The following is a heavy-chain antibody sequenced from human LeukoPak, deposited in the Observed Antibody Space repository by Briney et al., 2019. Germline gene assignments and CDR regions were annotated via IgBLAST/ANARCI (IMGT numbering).Heavy chain of an antibody. CDR2: INSDGSST. D-gene: IGHD4-17*01. J-gene: IGHJ3*02. Sequence: GGSLRLSCAASGFTFSSYWMHWVRQAPGKGLVWVSRINSDGSSTSYADSVKGRFTISRDNAKNTLYLQMNSLRAEDTTVYYCARAGWDYGDYVFAFDIWGQGTMVTVSS. CDR3: ARAGWDYGDYVFAFDI. CDR1: GFTFSSYW. V-gene: IGHV3-74*01.